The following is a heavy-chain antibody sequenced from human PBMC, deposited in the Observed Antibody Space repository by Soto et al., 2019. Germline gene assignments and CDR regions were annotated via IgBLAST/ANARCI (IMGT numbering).Heavy chain of an antibody. J-gene: IGHJ5*01. CDR1: GGYFRGHS. Sequence: SGTLSLTCAVYGGYFRGHSWTWIRQSPGKGLEWIGDINHSGRVNYSPSLKSRVTISLDTSKNQFSLTLSAVTAADTAMYYCSTRAYDTNGYYRFDPWGQGTLVTVSS. V-gene: IGHV4-34*01. CDR2: INHSGRV. CDR3: STRAYDTNGYYRFDP. D-gene: IGHD3-22*01.